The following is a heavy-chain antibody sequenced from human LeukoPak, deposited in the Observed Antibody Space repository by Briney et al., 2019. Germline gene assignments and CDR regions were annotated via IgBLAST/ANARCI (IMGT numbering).Heavy chain of an antibody. Sequence: GGSLRLSCAASGFTFSTYAMHWVRQAPGKGLEWVALISFDGSNKYYADSVKGRFTISRDSSKNTLYLQMNSLRAADTAVYYCARFALKTPPTDWGQGTLVTVSS. CDR3: ARFALKTPPTD. CDR2: ISFDGSNK. CDR1: GFTFSTYA. J-gene: IGHJ4*02. V-gene: IGHV3-30*04.